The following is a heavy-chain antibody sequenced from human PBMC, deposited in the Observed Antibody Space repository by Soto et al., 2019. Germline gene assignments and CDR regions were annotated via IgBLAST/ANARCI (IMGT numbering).Heavy chain of an antibody. CDR3: ARDSSAPKVIGNYFRYFDH. V-gene: IGHV3-20*04. CDR1: GFTFDDYA. Sequence: GGSLRLSCAASGFTFDDYAMSWVRHAPGKGLEWVSGINWNGDNADYIDSVRGRFTISRDNVKTSVYLQMSSLRAEDTALYFGARDSSAPKVIGNYFRYFDHWGHGT. J-gene: IGHJ4*01. CDR2: INWNGDNA. D-gene: IGHD1-26*01.